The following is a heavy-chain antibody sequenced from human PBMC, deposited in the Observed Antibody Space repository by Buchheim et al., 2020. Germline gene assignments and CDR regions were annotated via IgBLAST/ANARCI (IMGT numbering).Heavy chain of an antibody. Sequence: QVQLVESGGGVVQPGRSLRLSCAASGFTFSSYGMHWVRQAPGKGLEWVAVISYDGSNKYYADSVKGRFTISRDHSKNTLYLQMNSLRAEDTAVYYCAKGLTMVRGVATSHDAFDIWGQGT. CDR2: ISYDGSNK. J-gene: IGHJ3*02. V-gene: IGHV3-30*18. CDR3: AKGLTMVRGVATSHDAFDI. D-gene: IGHD3-10*01. CDR1: GFTFSSYG.